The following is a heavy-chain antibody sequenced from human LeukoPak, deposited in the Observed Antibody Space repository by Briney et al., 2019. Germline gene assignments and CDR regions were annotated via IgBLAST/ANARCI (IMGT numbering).Heavy chain of an antibody. Sequence: GGSLRLSCAASGFSVSSRSMSWVRQAPGKGLEWVSVFYDGSKTYYADSVKGRFTISRDNSKNTLYLQVNSLRAEDTAVYYCASPSGGGYVWCWGQGTLVTVSS. J-gene: IGHJ4*02. V-gene: IGHV3-53*01. CDR1: GFSVSSRS. D-gene: IGHD5-12*01. CDR2: FYDGSKT. CDR3: ASPSGGGYVWC.